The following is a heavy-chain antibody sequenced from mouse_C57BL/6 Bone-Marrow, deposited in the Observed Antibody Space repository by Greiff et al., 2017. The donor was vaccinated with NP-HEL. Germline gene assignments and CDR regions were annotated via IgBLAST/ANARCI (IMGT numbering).Heavy chain of an antibody. CDR3: ARKGWLRRDWYFDV. CDR1: GYTFTCYW. Sequence: QVQLQQPGAELVRPGSSVKLSCKASGYTFTCYWMHWVKQRPIQGLEWIGNIDPSDSETHYNQKFKDKATLTVDKSSSTAYMQLSSLTSEDSAVYYCARKGWLRRDWYFDVWGTGTTVTVSS. V-gene: IGHV1-52*01. D-gene: IGHD2-2*01. J-gene: IGHJ1*03. CDR2: IDPSDSET.